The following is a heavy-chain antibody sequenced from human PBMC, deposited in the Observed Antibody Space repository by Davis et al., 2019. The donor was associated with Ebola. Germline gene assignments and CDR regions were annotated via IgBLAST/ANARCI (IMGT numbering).Heavy chain of an antibody. CDR2: IYSGGST. D-gene: IGHD2/OR15-2a*01. V-gene: IGHV3-66*01. CDR1: GFTFSSYA. Sequence: GESLKISCAASGFTFSSYAMSWVRQAPGKGLEWVSVIYSGGSTYYADSVKGRFTISRDNSKNTLYLQMNSLRAEDTAVYYCARAGGSTTLTAPSMDVWGQGTTVTVSS. CDR3: ARAGGSTTLTAPSMDV. J-gene: IGHJ6*02.